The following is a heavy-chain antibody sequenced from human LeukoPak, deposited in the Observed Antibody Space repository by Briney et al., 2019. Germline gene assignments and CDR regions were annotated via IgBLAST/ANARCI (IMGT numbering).Heavy chain of an antibody. J-gene: IGHJ4*02. Sequence: SETLSLTCTVSGGSISSSSYYWGWIRQPPGKGQEWIGSIYYSGSTYYNPSLKSRVTISVDTSKNQFSLKLSSVTAADTAVYYCARDRRVYGKGYPDYWGQGTLVTVSS. D-gene: IGHD2-8*01. CDR3: ARDRRVYGKGYPDY. V-gene: IGHV4-39*07. CDR2: IYYSGST. CDR1: GGSISSSSYY.